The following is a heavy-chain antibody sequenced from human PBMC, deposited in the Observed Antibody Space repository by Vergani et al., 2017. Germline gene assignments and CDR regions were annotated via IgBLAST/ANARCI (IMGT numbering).Heavy chain of an antibody. CDR1: GFTFSTYA. CDR2: ISSDGGNT. J-gene: IGHJ4*02. Sequence: EVQLLESGGDLVQPGGSLRISCAASGFTFSTYAISWVRQAPGKGLEWVSAISSDGGNTYYADSVKGRFTISRDNSKNTLSLQMNSLTAEDTAIYYCAGPQGTSAYYYGGFDYWGQGILVTVSS. V-gene: IGHV3-23*01. CDR3: AGPQGTSAYYYGGFDY. D-gene: IGHD3-22*01.